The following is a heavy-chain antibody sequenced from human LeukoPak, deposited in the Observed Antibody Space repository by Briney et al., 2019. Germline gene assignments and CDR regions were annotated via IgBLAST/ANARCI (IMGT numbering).Heavy chain of an antibody. V-gene: IGHV3-48*01. CDR3: ARGHYDISTGYYGAFDI. D-gene: IGHD3-9*01. CDR2: INRGGDTI. CDR1: GFTFRSHG. J-gene: IGHJ3*02. Sequence: GGSLRLSCAASGFTFRSHGMSWVRQTPGKGLEWISYINRGGDTITYADSVKGRFTISRDDAKNSLFLQMNSLRAEDTAVYYCARGHYDISTGYYGAFDIWGPGTMVTVSS.